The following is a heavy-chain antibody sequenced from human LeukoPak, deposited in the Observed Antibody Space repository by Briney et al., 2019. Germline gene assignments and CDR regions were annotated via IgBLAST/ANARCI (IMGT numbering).Heavy chain of an antibody. CDR2: IYHSGST. CDR3: ASSLVTLRYFDY. Sequence: SQTLSLTCTVSGGSISSGGYYWSWIRQPPGKGLEWIGYIYHSGSTYYNPSLKSRVTISVDRSKNQFSLKLSSVTAADTAVYYCASSLVTLRYFDYWGQGTLVTVSS. V-gene: IGHV4-30-2*01. CDR1: GGSISSGGYY. J-gene: IGHJ4*02. D-gene: IGHD4-23*01.